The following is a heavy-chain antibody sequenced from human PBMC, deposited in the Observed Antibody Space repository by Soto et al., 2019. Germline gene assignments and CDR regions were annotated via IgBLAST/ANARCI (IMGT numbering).Heavy chain of an antibody. Sequence: PGGSLRLSCAASGFTFSSYGMHWVRQAPGKGLEWVAVIWYDGSNKYYADSVKGRFTISRDNSKNTLYLQMNSLRAEDTAVYYCARGSYYYYDSSGYSDYWGQGTLVTVSS. D-gene: IGHD3-22*01. CDR3: ARGSYYYYDSSGYSDY. J-gene: IGHJ4*02. V-gene: IGHV3-33*01. CDR2: IWYDGSNK. CDR1: GFTFSSYG.